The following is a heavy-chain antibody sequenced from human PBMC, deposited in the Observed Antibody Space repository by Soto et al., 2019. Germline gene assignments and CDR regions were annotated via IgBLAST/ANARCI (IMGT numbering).Heavy chain of an antibody. D-gene: IGHD4-17*01. CDR3: ATHPPYGPLDH. CDR1: GGSISSSSNH. V-gene: IGHV4-39*01. CDR2: IYYSENT. Sequence: SETLSLTCTVSGGSISSSSNHWGWIRQPPGKGLEWTGNIYYSENTYYNPSLKSRVTISVDTSKNQFSLRLTSVTAADTAVYYCATHPPYGPLDHWGQGTLVTVSS. J-gene: IGHJ4*02.